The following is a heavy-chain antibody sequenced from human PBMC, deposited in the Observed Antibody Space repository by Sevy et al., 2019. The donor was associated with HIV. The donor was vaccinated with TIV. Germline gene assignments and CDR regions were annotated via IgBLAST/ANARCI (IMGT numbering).Heavy chain of an antibody. J-gene: IGHJ4*02. CDR2: IIPIFGTA. CDR1: GGTFSSYA. V-gene: IGHV1-69*13. D-gene: IGHD6-13*01. Sequence: ASVKVSCKASGGTFSSYAISWVRQAPGQGLEWMGGIIPIFGTANYAQKFQGRVTITADESTSTAYMELGSLRSEDTAVYYCARERQQLLDYWGQGTLVTVSS. CDR3: ARERQQLLDY.